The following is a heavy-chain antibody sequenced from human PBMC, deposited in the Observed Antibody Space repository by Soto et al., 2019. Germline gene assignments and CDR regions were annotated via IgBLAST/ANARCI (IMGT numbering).Heavy chain of an antibody. V-gene: IGHV3-21*01. CDR1: GFTFSSYS. Sequence: LRLSCAASGFTFSSYSMNWVRQAPGKGLEWVSSISSSSSYIYYADSVKGRFTISRDNAKNSLYLQMNSLRAEDTAVYYCARDLITMIVVVTSGAFDIWGQGTMVTVSS. D-gene: IGHD3-22*01. CDR2: ISSSSSYI. CDR3: ARDLITMIVVVTSGAFDI. J-gene: IGHJ3*02.